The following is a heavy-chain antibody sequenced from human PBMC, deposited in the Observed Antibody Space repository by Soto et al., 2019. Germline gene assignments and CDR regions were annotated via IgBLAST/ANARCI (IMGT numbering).Heavy chain of an antibody. J-gene: IGHJ4*02. CDR1: GFTFSSYA. V-gene: IGHV3-30-3*01. CDR2: ISYDGSDK. Sequence: PGGSLRLSCAASGFTFSSYAMHWVRQAPGKGLEWVAVISYDGSDKYYADSVKGRFTISRDNSKNTLYLQMHSLRTEDTAVHYCARSPPRLVTYAYNDYWGQGTLVTVSS. CDR3: ARSPPRLVTYAYNDY. D-gene: IGHD3-16*01.